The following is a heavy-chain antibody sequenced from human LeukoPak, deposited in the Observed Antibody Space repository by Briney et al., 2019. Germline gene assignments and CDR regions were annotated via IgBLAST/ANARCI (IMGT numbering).Heavy chain of an antibody. D-gene: IGHD6-13*01. CDR3: ARMWSTATSGWNWFDP. V-gene: IGHV1-2*02. CDR2: INPNSGDT. CDR1: GYSFTSYW. Sequence: GESLKISCKGSGYSFTSYWIGWVRQAPGEGLEWMGWINPNSGDTNYAQKFQGRVTMTRDTSISTAYMELSSLRSDDTAMYYCARMWSTATSGWNWFDPWGQGTLVTVSS. J-gene: IGHJ5*02.